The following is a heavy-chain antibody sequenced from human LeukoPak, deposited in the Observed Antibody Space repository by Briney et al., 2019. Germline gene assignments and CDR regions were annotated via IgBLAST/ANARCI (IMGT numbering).Heavy chain of an antibody. CDR1: GGSISSGSYY. CDR3: ARIGGSYAAKGWFDP. V-gene: IGHV4-61*02. CDR2: IYTSGST. J-gene: IGHJ5*02. Sequence: SETLSLTCTVSGGSISSGSYYWSWIRQPAGKGLEWIGRIYTSGSTNYNPSLKSRVTISVDTSKNQFSLKLSSVTAADTAVYYCARIGGSYAAKGWFDPWGQGTLVTVSS. D-gene: IGHD1-26*01.